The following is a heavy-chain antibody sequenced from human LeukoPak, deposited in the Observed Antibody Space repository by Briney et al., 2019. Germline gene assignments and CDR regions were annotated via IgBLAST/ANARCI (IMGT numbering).Heavy chain of an antibody. CDR2: IYYSGTT. CDR3: ARTHSSLDAFDV. J-gene: IGHJ3*01. CDR1: GGPISVSGYY. V-gene: IGHV4-39*01. D-gene: IGHD3-22*01. Sequence: TSETLSLTCSVSGGPISVSGYYWGWIRQSPEKGLEWIANIYYSGTTYYSPSLESRVTISVETSKSQFSLRMTSVAAADTAVYYCARTHSSLDAFDVWGQGTMVIVSS.